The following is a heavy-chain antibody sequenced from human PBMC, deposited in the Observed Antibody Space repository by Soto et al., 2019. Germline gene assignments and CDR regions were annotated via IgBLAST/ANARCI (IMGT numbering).Heavy chain of an antibody. J-gene: IGHJ3*02. D-gene: IGHD3-22*01. V-gene: IGHV4-39*01. CDR3: ARQTDDSSGYDDAFEI. CDR1: GGSISSSSYY. CDR2: IYYSGST. Sequence: SETLSLTCTVSGGSISSSSYYWGWIRQPPGKGLEWIGSIYYSGSTYYNPSLKSRVTISVDTSKNQFSLKLSSVTAADTAVYYCARQTDDSSGYDDAFEIWGQGTMVTVSS.